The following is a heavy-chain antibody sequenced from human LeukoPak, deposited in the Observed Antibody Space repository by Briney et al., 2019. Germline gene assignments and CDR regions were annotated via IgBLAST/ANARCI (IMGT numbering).Heavy chain of an antibody. D-gene: IGHD2-15*01. CDR1: GGSISSYY. Sequence: SETLSLTCTVSGGSISSYYWSWIRQPPGKGLEWIGYIYTSGSTNYNPPLKSRVTISVDTSKNQFSLKLSSVTAADTAVYYCARRERISEGGNWFDPWGQGTLVTVSS. CDR3: ARRERISEGGNWFDP. J-gene: IGHJ5*02. V-gene: IGHV4-4*09. CDR2: IYTSGST.